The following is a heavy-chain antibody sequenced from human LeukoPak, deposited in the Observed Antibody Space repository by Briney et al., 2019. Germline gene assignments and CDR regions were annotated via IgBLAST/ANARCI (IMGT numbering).Heavy chain of an antibody. CDR3: AKDLGVVRAFDI. V-gene: IGHV3-11*04. CDR2: ISGSGTTI. J-gene: IGHJ3*02. CDR1: GFTFRDFY. D-gene: IGHD3-22*01. Sequence: PGGSLRLSCAASGFTFRDFYMSWIRQAPGKGLEWVSYISGSGTTIYNADSVKGRFTISRDNSKNTLYLQMNSLRAEDTAVYYCAKDLGVVRAFDIWGQGTMVTVSS.